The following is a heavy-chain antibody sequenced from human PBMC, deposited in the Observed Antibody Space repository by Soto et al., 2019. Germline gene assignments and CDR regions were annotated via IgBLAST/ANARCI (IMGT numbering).Heavy chain of an antibody. D-gene: IGHD6-6*01. V-gene: IGHV1-24*01. Sequence: GVSVKGSCKGSGYTLTELSMRWVRQAPGKGLEWMGGFDPEDGETIYAQKFQGRVTMTEDTSASTAYMELSSLRSEDTAVYYCARSPIAARPYNWFDPWGQGTLVTVSS. J-gene: IGHJ5*02. CDR2: FDPEDGET. CDR3: ARSPIAARPYNWFDP. CDR1: GYTLTELS.